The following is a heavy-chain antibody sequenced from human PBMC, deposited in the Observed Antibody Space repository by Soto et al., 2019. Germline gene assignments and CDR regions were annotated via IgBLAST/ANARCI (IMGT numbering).Heavy chain of an antibody. CDR3: VRATYFSDSSGYTRCFDY. CDR2: ISADGSGT. Sequence: GGSLRLSCAASGFTFRSYEMHWVRQPPGKGLQWISYISADGSGTYYAASVKGRFTTSRDESKNSVYLQMNSLKTEDTAVYYCVRATYFSDSSGYTRCFDYWGQGTLVTVSS. D-gene: IGHD3-22*01. J-gene: IGHJ4*02. CDR1: GFTFRSYE. V-gene: IGHV3-48*03.